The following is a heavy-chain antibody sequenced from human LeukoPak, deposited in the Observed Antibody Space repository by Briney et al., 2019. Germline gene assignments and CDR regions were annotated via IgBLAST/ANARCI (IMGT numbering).Heavy chain of an antibody. CDR3: ARVSVLSNWFDP. CDR2: IYYSGST. J-gene: IGHJ5*02. V-gene: IGHV4-39*07. CDR1: GGSISSSSYY. Sequence: PSETLSLTCTVSGGSISSSSYYWGWIRQPPGKGLEWIGSIYYSGSTYYNPSLKSRVTISVDTSKNQFSLKLSSVTAADTAVYYCARVSVLSNWFDPWGQGTLVTVSS.